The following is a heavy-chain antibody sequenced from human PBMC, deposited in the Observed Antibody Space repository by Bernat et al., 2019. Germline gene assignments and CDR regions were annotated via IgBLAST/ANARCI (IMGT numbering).Heavy chain of an antibody. CDR2: IKSKTDGGTT. CDR3: TSSTSYCSGGSCYKGAFDI. Sequence: EVQLVESGGGLVKPGGSLRLSCAASGFTFSNAWMNWVRQAPGKGLEWVGRIKSKTDGGTTDYAAPVKGRFTISRDDSKNTLYLQMNSLKTEDTAVYYCTSSTSYCSGGSCYKGAFDIWGQGTMVTVSS. CDR1: GFTFSNAW. D-gene: IGHD2-15*01. V-gene: IGHV3-15*07. J-gene: IGHJ3*02.